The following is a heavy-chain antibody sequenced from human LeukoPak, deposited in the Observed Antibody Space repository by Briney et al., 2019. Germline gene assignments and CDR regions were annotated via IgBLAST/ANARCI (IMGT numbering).Heavy chain of an antibody. CDR3: ARDNSVGETAWWFDP. CDR1: GYSFTSYY. CDR2: INPSGSSA. D-gene: IGHD1-26*01. Sequence: ASVKVSCKASGYSFTSYYMHWVRQAPGQGLEWMGFINPSGSSAAYAQKFQGRLTMTRDMFTSTDYMELTSLTSDDTAVYYCARDNSVGETAWWFDPWGQGTLVTVSS. V-gene: IGHV1-46*01. J-gene: IGHJ5*02.